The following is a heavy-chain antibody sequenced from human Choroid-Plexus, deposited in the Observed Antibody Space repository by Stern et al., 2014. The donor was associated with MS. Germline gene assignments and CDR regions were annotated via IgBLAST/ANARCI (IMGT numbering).Heavy chain of an antibody. Sequence: VQLVQSGGGVVHPGRPLRLSCAASGFSFSSFGMHWFRQAPGKGLEGVALISYDGSKDYADSVKGRFAISRDNSKNTLYLQMNSLRAEDTAVYYCAKDRQYLTFFFDFWGQGSLVTVSS. J-gene: IGHJ4*02. CDR3: AKDRQYLTFFFDF. CDR2: ISYDGSK. CDR1: GFSFSSFG. V-gene: IGHV3-30*18. D-gene: IGHD2/OR15-2a*01.